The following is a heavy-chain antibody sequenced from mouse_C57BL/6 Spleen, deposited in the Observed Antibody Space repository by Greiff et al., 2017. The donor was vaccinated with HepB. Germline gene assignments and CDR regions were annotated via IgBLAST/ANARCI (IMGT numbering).Heavy chain of an antibody. Sequence: VQLQQSGPELVKPGASVKISCKASGYSYTGYYMNWVKQSPEKSLEWIGEINPSTGGTTYNQKFKAKATLTVDKSSSTAYMQLKSLTSEDSAVYYCARRGLYDGYYVYAMDYWGQGTSVTVSS. CDR1: GYSYTGYY. J-gene: IGHJ4*01. D-gene: IGHD2-3*01. CDR2: INPSTGGT. CDR3: ARRGLYDGYYVYAMDY. V-gene: IGHV1-42*01.